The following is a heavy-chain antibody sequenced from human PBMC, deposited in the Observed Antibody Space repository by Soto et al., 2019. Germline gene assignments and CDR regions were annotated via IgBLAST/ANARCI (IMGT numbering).Heavy chain of an antibody. J-gene: IGHJ5*02. CDR3: ASSGIVGREVNTWFDP. D-gene: IGHD3-22*01. CDR2: ISYRGST. Sequence: SETLSLTCTVSAGSITTSYWSWIRQPLGKALEWIGYISYRGSTNYNPSLKSRLTISIDTSKSQISLKLTSMTTADTAVYYCASSGIVGREVNTWFDPCGQGTLGTVS. V-gene: IGHV4-59*01. CDR1: AGSITTSY.